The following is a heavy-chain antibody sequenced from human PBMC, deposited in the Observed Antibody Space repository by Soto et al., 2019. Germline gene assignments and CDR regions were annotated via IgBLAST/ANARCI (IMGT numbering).Heavy chain of an antibody. CDR2: ISGSGGST. V-gene: IGHV3-23*01. CDR1: GFTFSSYA. D-gene: IGHD3-3*01. Sequence: GSLSLSCAASGFTFSSYAMSWVRQAPGKGLEWVSAISGSGGSTYYADSVKGRFTISRDNSKNTLYLQMNSLRAEDTAVYYCAKDNHPYYDFWSGYYIPTHAFDIWSQGTMVTVSS. J-gene: IGHJ3*02. CDR3: AKDNHPYYDFWSGYYIPTHAFDI.